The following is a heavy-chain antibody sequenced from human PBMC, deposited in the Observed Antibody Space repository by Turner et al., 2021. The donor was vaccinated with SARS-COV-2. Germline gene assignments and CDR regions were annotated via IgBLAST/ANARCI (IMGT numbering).Heavy chain of an antibody. CDR2: IHYIGST. CDR3: ARDLVVVPAAHDAFDI. V-gene: IGHV4-59*12. CDR1: GGSINPYY. Sequence: QVQLQESGPGLVRPADTLSLTCSVSGGSINPYYWNWIRQAPGKGLEWIGYIHYIGSTKYNPSLESRVTISLDTSNRHFSLRMSSVTAADTAVYYCARDLVVVPAAHDAFDIWGQGTKVIVSS. J-gene: IGHJ3*02. D-gene: IGHD2-2*01.